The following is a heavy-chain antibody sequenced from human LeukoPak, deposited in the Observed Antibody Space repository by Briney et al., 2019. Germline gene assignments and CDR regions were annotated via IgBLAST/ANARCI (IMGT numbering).Heavy chain of an antibody. D-gene: IGHD3/OR15-3a*01. CDR1: GFTFSSYS. V-gene: IGHV3-48*01. J-gene: IGHJ4*02. CDR3: ARDRTGYY. Sequence: PGGSLRLSCAASGFTFSSYSINWVRQAPGKGLEWISYISFSSTTIYYADSVKGRFTISRDNAKNSLYLQMNSLRAEDTAVYYCARDRTGYYWGQGTLVTVSS. CDR2: ISFSSTTI.